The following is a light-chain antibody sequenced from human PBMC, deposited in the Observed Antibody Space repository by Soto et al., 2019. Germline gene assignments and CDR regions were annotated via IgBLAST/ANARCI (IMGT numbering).Light chain of an antibody. Sequence: QSALTQPASVSGSPGQSITISCTGTSSDVGSYNLVSWYQQHPGKAPKLMIYEVSKRPSGVSNRFSGSKSGNTASLTISGLQAEDEADYYCCSYGGVSYNVVFGGGTKVTVL. J-gene: IGLJ2*01. CDR1: SSDVGSYNL. CDR2: EVS. CDR3: CSYGGVSYNVV. V-gene: IGLV2-23*02.